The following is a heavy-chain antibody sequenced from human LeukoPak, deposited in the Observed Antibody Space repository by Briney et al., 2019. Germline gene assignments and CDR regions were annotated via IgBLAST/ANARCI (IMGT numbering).Heavy chain of an antibody. Sequence: GGSLRLSCAASGFTFSRYWMSWVRQAPGKGLEWVANIKQDGSERYYVDSVKGRFTISRDNTKNSLYLQMSSLRAEDTAVYYCARDKVSGATHFDYWGQGTLVTVSS. V-gene: IGHV3-7*01. J-gene: IGHJ4*02. D-gene: IGHD1-26*01. CDR1: GFTFSRYW. CDR2: IKQDGSER. CDR3: ARDKVSGATHFDY.